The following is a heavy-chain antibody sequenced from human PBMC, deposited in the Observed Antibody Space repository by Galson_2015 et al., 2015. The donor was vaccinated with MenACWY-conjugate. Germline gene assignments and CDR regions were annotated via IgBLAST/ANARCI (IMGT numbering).Heavy chain of an antibody. CDR3: AKTRGASFYFDS. D-gene: IGHD1-26*01. J-gene: IGHJ4*02. V-gene: IGHV3-74*01. Sequence: SLRPSCAASGFIFNTYWMHWVRQAPGKGLVWVSRINPGGSSTTYADSVKDRFTISRDNAKNTLYLQMNSLRPEDTAVFYCAKTRGASFYFDSWGQGTLVTVSS. CDR2: INPGGSST. CDR1: GFIFNTYW.